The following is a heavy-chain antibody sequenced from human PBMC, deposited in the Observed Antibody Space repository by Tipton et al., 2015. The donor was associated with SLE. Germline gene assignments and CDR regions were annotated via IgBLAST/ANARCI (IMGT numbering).Heavy chain of an antibody. D-gene: IGHD7-27*01. J-gene: IGHJ4*02. CDR3: ARDRTGDQYFDY. CDR2: IWYDGSNK. CDR1: GFTFSSYG. V-gene: IGHV3-30*19. Sequence: RSLRLSCAASGFTFSSYGMHWVRQAPGKGLEWVAVIWYDGSNKYYADSVKGRFTISRDNSKNTLYLQMNSLRAEDTAVYYCARDRTGDQYFDYWGQGSLVTVSS.